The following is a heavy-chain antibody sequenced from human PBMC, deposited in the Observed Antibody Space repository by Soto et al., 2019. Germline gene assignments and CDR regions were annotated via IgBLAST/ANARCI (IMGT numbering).Heavy chain of an antibody. J-gene: IGHJ6*02. Sequence: KVSCKASGYTFTSHAMHWVRQMPGKGLEWMGIIYPGDSDTRYSPSFQGQVTISADKSISTAYLQWSSLKASDTAMYYCARVMVRGVTHDYYYYGMDVWGQGTTVIVSS. CDR3: ARVMVRGVTHDYYYYGMDV. CDR2: IYPGDSDT. CDR1: GYTFTSHA. V-gene: IGHV5-51*01. D-gene: IGHD3-10*01.